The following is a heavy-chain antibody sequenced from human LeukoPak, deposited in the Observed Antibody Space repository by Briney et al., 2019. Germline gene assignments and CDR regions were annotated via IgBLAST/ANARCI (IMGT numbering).Heavy chain of an antibody. J-gene: IGHJ4*02. D-gene: IGHD2-21*02. CDR3: ARDSGTHCGGDCYHFDY. CDR1: GGSISSGSYY. CDR2: IYTSGST. Sequence: PSETLSLTCTVSGGSISSGSYYWSWIRQPAGKGLEWIGRIYTSGSTNYNPSLKSRVTISVDTSKNQLSLKLSSVTAADTAVYYCARDSGTHCGGDCYHFDYWGQGTLVTVSS. V-gene: IGHV4-61*02.